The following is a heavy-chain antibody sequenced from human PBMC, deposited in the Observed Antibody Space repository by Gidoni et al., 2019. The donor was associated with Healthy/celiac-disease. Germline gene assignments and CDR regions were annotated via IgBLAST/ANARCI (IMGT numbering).Heavy chain of an antibody. Sequence: EVQLVESGGGLVQPGGSLRLSCAASGFPFSSYAMSWVRQAPGKGLGWVSAISGSGGSTYYADPVKGRFTISRDNSKNTLYLQMNSLRAEDTAVYYCATVGARGFVDFDYWGQGTLVTVSS. CDR3: ATVGARGFVDFDY. CDR2: ISGSGGST. J-gene: IGHJ4*02. V-gene: IGHV3-23*04. CDR1: GFPFSSYA. D-gene: IGHD1-26*01.